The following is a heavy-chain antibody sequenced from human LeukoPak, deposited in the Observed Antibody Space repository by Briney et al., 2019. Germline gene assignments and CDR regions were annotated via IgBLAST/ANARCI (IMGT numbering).Heavy chain of an antibody. D-gene: IGHD2-8*01. Sequence: SETLSLTCTVSGGSVSSGSYYWSWIRQPPGKGLEWIGYIYYSGSTNYNPSLKSRVTISVDTSKNQFSLKLSSVTAADTAVYYCARVVRTNGVCYLDYWGQGTLVTVSS. CDR1: GGSVSSGSYY. CDR2: IYYSGST. V-gene: IGHV4-61*01. CDR3: ARVVRTNGVCYLDY. J-gene: IGHJ4*02.